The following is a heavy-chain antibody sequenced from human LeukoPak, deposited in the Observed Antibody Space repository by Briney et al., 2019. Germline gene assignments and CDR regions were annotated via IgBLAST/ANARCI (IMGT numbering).Heavy chain of an antibody. CDR3: ARSVWFGELLYGY. CDR1: GYTFTGYY. Sequence: ASVKVSCKASGYTFTGYYMHWVRQAPGQGLEWMGWINPNSGGTNYAQKFQGRVTMTRDTSISTAYMELSRLRSDDTAVYYCARSVWFGELLYGYWGQGALVTVSS. V-gene: IGHV1-2*02. CDR2: INPNSGGT. D-gene: IGHD3-10*01. J-gene: IGHJ4*02.